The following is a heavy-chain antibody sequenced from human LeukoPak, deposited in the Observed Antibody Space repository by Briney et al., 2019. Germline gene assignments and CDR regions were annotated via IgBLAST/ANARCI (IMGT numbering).Heavy chain of an antibody. CDR1: GYTFTGYY. V-gene: IGHV1-2*02. CDR3: VSSSWSPRPLDY. Sequence: ASVKVSCKASGYTFTGYYMHWVRQAPGQGLEWMGWINPNSGGTNYAQKFQGRVTMTRDTSTSTVYMELSSLRSEDTAVYYCVSSSWSPRPLDYWGQGTLVTVSS. J-gene: IGHJ4*02. CDR2: INPNSGGT. D-gene: IGHD6-13*01.